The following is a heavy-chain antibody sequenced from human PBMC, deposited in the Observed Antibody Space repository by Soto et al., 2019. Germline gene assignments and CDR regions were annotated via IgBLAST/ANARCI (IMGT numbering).Heavy chain of an antibody. CDR1: GFTFSDHY. CDR3: VRVWDSRNWFVSH. D-gene: IGHD1-20*01. J-gene: IGHJ4*02. Sequence: PGGSLRLSCAASGFTFSDHYMDWVRQAPGKGLEWVGRIRKKVNSYSPEYGASVKGRFILSRDDSKNSLYLQMESLKTEATAVYYCVRVWDSRNWFVSHWGQGTLVTVSS. CDR2: IRKKVNSYSP. V-gene: IGHV3-72*01.